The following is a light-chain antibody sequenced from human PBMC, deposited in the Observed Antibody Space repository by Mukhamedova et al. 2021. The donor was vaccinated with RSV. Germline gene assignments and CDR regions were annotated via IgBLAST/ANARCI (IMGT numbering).Light chain of an antibody. CDR1: HSIGTR. J-gene: IGKJ1*01. CDR2: EAS. Sequence: GDRVTLSCRASHSIGTRLAWYQQTPGQAPKLLIYEASTLESGVPSRFSGSGAVTEFTLTISSLQPDDFATYYCQQYDTNSQGWTF. CDR3: QQYDTNSQGWT. V-gene: IGKV1-5*03.